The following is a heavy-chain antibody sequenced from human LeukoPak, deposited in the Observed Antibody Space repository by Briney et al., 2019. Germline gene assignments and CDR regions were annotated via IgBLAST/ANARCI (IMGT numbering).Heavy chain of an antibody. CDR1: GFTFSSYS. V-gene: IGHV3-30*02. J-gene: IGHJ4*02. Sequence: GGSLRLSCAASGFTFSSYSMNWVRQAPGKGLDWVAFIRNDGYKYNYAESVKGRFTISRDNSKNTLYLQMDSLSAEDTAVYYCVKVDTWGQGTLVTVSS. CDR2: IRNDGYKY. D-gene: IGHD5-18*01. CDR3: VKVDT.